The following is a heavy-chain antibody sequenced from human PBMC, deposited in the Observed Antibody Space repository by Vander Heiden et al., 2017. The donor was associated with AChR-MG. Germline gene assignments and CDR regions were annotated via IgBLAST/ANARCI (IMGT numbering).Heavy chain of an antibody. CDR2: IYYSGST. D-gene: IGHD3-22*01. CDR3: ATSPIYYDSSGGAFDI. CDR1: GGSISSSSYY. V-gene: IGHV4-39*01. Sequence: QLQLQESGPGLVKPSETLSLTCTVSGGSISSSSYYWGWIRQPPGKGLEWIGSIYYSGSTYYNPSLKSRVTISVDTSKNQFSLKLGSVTAADTAVYYCATSPIYYDSSGGAFDIWGQGTMVTVSS. J-gene: IGHJ3*02.